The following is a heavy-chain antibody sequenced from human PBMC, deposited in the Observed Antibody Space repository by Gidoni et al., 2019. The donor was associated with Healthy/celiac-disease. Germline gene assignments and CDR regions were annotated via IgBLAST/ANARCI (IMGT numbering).Heavy chain of an antibody. CDR3: ASWGEPDYGGNSLDY. V-gene: IGHV5-10-1*03. D-gene: IGHD4-17*01. Sequence: EVQLVQSGAEVKKPGESLRISCKGSGYSFTSYWISWVRQMPGKGLEWMGRIDPSDSYTNYSPSFQGHVTISADKSISTAYLQWSSLKASDTAMYYCASWGEPDYGGNSLDYWGQGTLVTVSS. CDR1: GYSFTSYW. J-gene: IGHJ4*02. CDR2: IDPSDSYT.